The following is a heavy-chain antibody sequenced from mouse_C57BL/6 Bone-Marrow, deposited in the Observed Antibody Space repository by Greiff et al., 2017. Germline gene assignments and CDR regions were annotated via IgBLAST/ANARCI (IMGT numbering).Heavy chain of an antibody. J-gene: IGHJ4*01. CDR2: INYDGSST. Sequence: EVKLVESEGGLVQPGSSMKLSCTASGFTFSDYYMAWVRQVPEKGLEWVANINYDGSSTYYLDSLKSRFIISRDNAKNILYLQISSRKSEDTGTYYCARDWGAMDYWGQGTSVTVSS. CDR3: ARDWGAMDY. CDR1: GFTFSDYY. V-gene: IGHV5-16*01.